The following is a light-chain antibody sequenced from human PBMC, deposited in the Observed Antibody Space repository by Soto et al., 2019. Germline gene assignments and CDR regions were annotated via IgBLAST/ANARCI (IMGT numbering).Light chain of an antibody. V-gene: IGKV1-33*01. J-gene: IGKJ1*01. Sequence: DIQMTQSPSSLSASVGDRVTITCQASQDINNYLNWYQQKPGKAPKLLIYDASNLETGVPSRFRESGSGTDFTFRISSLQPEDSATYYWQQYEKLPWTFGQGTKVEVK. CDR3: QQYEKLPWT. CDR1: QDINNY. CDR2: DAS.